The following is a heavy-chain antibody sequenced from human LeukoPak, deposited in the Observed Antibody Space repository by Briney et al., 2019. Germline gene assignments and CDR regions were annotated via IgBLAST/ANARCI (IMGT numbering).Heavy chain of an antibody. CDR2: ISESGGYT. V-gene: IGHV3-11*06. J-gene: IGHJ4*02. D-gene: IGHD3-22*01. Sequence: GGSLRLSCAASGFTFSDHYMNWIRQAPGKGLEWVSYISESGGYTVYADSVKGRFTISRDNAKNSLYLQMNSLRGDDTAVYYCARGYYDSSGYFYFDHWGQGTLVTVSS. CDR1: GFTFSDHY. CDR3: ARGYYDSSGYFYFDH.